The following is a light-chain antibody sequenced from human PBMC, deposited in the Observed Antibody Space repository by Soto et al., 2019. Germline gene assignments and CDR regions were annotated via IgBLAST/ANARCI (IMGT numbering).Light chain of an antibody. CDR1: QSVGRNF. Sequence: EIVMTQSPATLSVSPGESTTLSCRASQSVGRNFLAWYQQKPGRAPRLLIHGASYRATGIPDRFSGSGSETDFTLTISRLEPEDSAVYYCHQYAASPLTFGGGTKVEIK. CDR3: HQYAASPLT. V-gene: IGKV3-20*01. J-gene: IGKJ4*01. CDR2: GAS.